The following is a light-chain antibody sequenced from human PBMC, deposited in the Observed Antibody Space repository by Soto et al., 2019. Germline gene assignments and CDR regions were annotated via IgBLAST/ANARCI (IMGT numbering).Light chain of an antibody. CDR1: QGISDY. J-gene: IGKJ3*01. CDR3: QYYYCAPLT. CDR2: AAS. Sequence: DIPMAQSPSSLSAFLGDRVTITCRASQGISDYLAWYQQKPGKVPKLLIYAASTLPSGVAPRFSGTGSGTDFTLTISSLQPEVVATYYYQYYYCAPLTFGPGTKVDIK. V-gene: IGKV1-27*01.